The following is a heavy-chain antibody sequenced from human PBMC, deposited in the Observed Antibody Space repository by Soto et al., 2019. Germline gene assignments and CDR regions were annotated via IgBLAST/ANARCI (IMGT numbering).Heavy chain of an antibody. Sequence: ASVKVSCKASGYTFTGYYIHWVRQAPGQGLEWMGCINPNSGGTEYAQKFQGWVTVTRDTSISTAYMELSRLRFDDTAVYFCARGGFYCYGGNCYYDYRGQGTLVTVSS. CDR1: GYTFTGYY. CDR3: ARGGFYCYGGNCYYDY. V-gene: IGHV1-2*04. CDR2: INPNSGGT. D-gene: IGHD2-15*01. J-gene: IGHJ4*02.